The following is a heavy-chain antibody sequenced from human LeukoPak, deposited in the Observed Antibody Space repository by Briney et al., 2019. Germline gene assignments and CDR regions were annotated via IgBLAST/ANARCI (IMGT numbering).Heavy chain of an antibody. V-gene: IGHV3-48*04. CDR1: GFTFSAYA. CDR2: ITTGGSSI. J-gene: IGHJ4*02. D-gene: IGHD6-19*01. CDR3: ARVRYDSGWYDY. Sequence: GGSLRLFCAASGFTFSAYAMTWVRQAAGKGLECVSHITTGGSSIFYADSVKGRFTISRDNAKNSLYLQMNSLRAEDSAVYYCARVRYDSGWYDYWGQGALVTVSS.